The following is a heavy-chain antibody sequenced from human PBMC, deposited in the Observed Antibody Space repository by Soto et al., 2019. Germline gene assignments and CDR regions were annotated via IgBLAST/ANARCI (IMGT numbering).Heavy chain of an antibody. V-gene: IGHV3-30*18. CDR1: GFTFRSYG. CDR3: AKAGYYASSTYLELDH. Sequence: PGGSLRLSCAASGFTFRSYGMHWVRQAPGKGLEWVAGIFYDGRNKYYADSVKGRLTISRDNSMNTVNLQMNSLRAEDTAVYYCAKAGYYASSTYLELDHWGQGTLVTVSS. J-gene: IGHJ4*02. D-gene: IGHD3-3*01. CDR2: IFYDGRNK.